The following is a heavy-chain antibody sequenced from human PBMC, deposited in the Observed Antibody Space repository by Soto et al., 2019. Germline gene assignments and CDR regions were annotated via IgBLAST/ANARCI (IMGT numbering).Heavy chain of an antibody. Sequence: GGSLRLSCAASGFTFSSYAMSWVRQAPGKGLEWVSAISGSGGSTYYADSVKGRFTISRDNSKNTLYLRMNSLRAEDTAVYYCAKVCYQSMTVVEGFDYWGQGTLVTVSS. J-gene: IGHJ4*02. CDR3: AKVCYQSMTVVEGFDY. D-gene: IGHD3-22*01. CDR2: ISGSGGST. V-gene: IGHV3-23*01. CDR1: GFTFSSYA.